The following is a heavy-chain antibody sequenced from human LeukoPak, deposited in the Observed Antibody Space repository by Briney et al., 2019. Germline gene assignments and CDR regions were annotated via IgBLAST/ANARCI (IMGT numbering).Heavy chain of an antibody. D-gene: IGHD2-2*01. CDR2: IYWNDDK. CDR1: GFSLSTRAVG. CDR3: TQYRPAVRDAFDI. V-gene: IGHV2-5*01. J-gene: IGHJ3*02. Sequence: SGPTLVKPTQTLTLTFSFSGFSLSTRAVGVGWIRQPPVKALVWLAVIYWNDDKRYSPSLNSRLTITKDTSKNQVVLTMSNMDPVDTATYYCTQYRPAVRDAFDIWGQGTMVTVSS.